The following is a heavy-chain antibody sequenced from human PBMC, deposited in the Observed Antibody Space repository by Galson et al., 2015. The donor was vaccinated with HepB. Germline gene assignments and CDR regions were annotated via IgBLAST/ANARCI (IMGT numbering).Heavy chain of an antibody. J-gene: IGHJ4*02. Sequence: CAISEDSVSSHSPAWNWIRQSPSRGLEWLGRTYYRSKWYNDYAVSVKGRITINPDTSKNQFSLQLKSVTPEDTAVYYCARDNLSAAGDLTGPLQYWGQGTLVTVSS. D-gene: IGHD7-27*01. CDR1: EDSVSSHSPA. CDR2: TYYRSKWYN. V-gene: IGHV6-1*01. CDR3: ARDNLSAAGDLTGPLQY.